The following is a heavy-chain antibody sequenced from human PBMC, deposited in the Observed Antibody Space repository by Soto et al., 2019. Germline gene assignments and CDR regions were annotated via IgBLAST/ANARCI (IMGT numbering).Heavy chain of an antibody. D-gene: IGHD2-2*02. V-gene: IGHV4-34*01. CDR2: INPSGST. Sequence: PSETLSLTCAVSGGSFSCSYWSWIRQTPGKGLEWIGEINPSGSTNYTPSLKSRVTISVDTSKNQFSLKLSSVTAADTAVYYCARVPSDPAAIGYFDYWGQGTLVTVSS. CDR3: ARVPSDPAAIGYFDY. J-gene: IGHJ4*02. CDR1: GGSFSCSY.